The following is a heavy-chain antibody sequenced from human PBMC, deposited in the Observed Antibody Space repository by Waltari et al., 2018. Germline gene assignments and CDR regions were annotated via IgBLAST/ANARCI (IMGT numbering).Heavy chain of an antibody. V-gene: IGHV3-7*01. CDR1: GLTFSEYW. Sequence: EVQLVESGGGLVQPGGSLGLSCSPSGLTFSEYWMTWVRQAPGKGLEWVGNIKTDGREEYYTDSVKGRFIISRDNAKNSLFLQMDSLRVEDTAVYYCARDGDRNYDYWGQGTLVTVSS. J-gene: IGHJ4*02. D-gene: IGHD1-7*01. CDR3: ARDGDRNYDY. CDR2: IKTDGREE.